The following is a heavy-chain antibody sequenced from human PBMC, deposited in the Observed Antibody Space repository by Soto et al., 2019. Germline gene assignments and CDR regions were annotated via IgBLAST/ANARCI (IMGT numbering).Heavy chain of an antibody. CDR1: GGSISSSSYY. CDR2: IYYTGNT. Sequence: QLQLQESGPGLVKPSETLSLICSVSGGSISSSSYYWAWIRQPPGKGLEWIGNIYYTGNTYYNPSLQSRVTISVDTAKNQFSLNLNSVTAADTAVYYCASPGNVEGCFDYWGQGTLVTVSS. J-gene: IGHJ4*02. CDR3: ASPGNVEGCFDY. D-gene: IGHD3-3*01. V-gene: IGHV4-39*01.